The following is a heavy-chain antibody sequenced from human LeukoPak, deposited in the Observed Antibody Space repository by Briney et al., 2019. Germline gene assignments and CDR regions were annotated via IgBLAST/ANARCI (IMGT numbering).Heavy chain of an antibody. CDR1: GFTFRNYA. V-gene: IGHV3-23*01. CDR3: APSSSWYTSMAEYFQH. Sequence: PGVSLRRYCAGSGFTFRNYAMSWVRQAPGKGLEWVSAISGSGGSTYYADSVKGRFTISRDNSKNTLYLQMNSLRAEDTAVYYCAPSSSWYTSMAEYFQHWGQGTLVTVSS. CDR2: ISGSGGST. D-gene: IGHD6-13*01. J-gene: IGHJ1*01.